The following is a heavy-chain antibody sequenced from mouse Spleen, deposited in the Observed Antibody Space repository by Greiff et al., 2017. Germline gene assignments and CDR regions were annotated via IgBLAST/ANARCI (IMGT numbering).Heavy chain of an antibody. CDR2: ISSGGGNT. CDR3: ARLGSYDDWYFDV. V-gene: IGHV5-9*04. CDR1: GFTFSSYT. Sequence: EVKVVESGGGLVKPGGSLKLSCAASGFTFSSYTMSWVRQTPAKRLEWVATISSGGGNTYYPDSVKGRFTISRDNARNTLYLQMSSLRSEDTAMYYCARLGSYDDWYFDVWGAGTTVTVSS. J-gene: IGHJ1*01. D-gene: IGHD2-12*01.